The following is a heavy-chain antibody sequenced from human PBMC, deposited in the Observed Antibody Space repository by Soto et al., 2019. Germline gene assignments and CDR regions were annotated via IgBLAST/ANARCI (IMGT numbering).Heavy chain of an antibody. CDR3: AKGAQYSSSSYNSGYFDY. J-gene: IGHJ4*02. D-gene: IGHD6-6*01. V-gene: IGHV3-23*01. CDR2: ISGGGGST. CDR1: GFTFSYYA. Sequence: EVQLLESGGGLVEPGGSLRLSCAASGFTFSYYAMNWVRQAPGKGLEWVSGISGGGGSTYYADSVKGRFTISRDDSKNTRFRQMNSMRAEDTAVYYCAKGAQYSSSSYNSGYFDYWGQGTLVTVSS.